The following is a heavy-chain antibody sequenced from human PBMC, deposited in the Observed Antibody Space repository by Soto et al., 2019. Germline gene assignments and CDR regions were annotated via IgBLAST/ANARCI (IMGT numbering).Heavy chain of an antibody. CDR2: ISGSGHNT. V-gene: IGHV3-23*01. J-gene: IGHJ4*02. CDR3: AKLPLVFALGFDY. Sequence: GGSLCLSCASSGFTFSNYVMSWVRQAPGKGLEWVSSISGSGHNTYYADSVKGRFTISRDNSKNTLSLQMNSVSAEDTAVYYCAKLPLVFALGFDYWGKGTLVTVSS. CDR1: GFTFSNYV.